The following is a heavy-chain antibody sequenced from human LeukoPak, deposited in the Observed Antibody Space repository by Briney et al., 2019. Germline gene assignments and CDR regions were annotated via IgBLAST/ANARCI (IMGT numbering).Heavy chain of an antibody. CDR2: ISAYNGNT. CDR1: GYTFTSYG. Sequence: GASVKVSCKASGYTFTSYGISWVRQAPGQGLEWMGWISAYNGNTNYAQKLQGRVTMTTDTSTSTAYMELRSLRSDDTAVYYCARGGGTAMARLTLDAFDIWGQGTMVTVSS. D-gene: IGHD5-18*01. J-gene: IGHJ3*02. CDR3: ARGGGTAMARLTLDAFDI. V-gene: IGHV1-18*01.